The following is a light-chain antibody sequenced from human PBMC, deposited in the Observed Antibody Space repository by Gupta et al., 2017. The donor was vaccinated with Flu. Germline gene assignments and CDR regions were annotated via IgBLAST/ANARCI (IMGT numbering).Light chain of an antibody. CDR2: LGS. V-gene: IGKV2-28*01. CDR3: MQALQTPWS. J-gene: IGKJ2*04. CDR1: QSLLHSNGYNY. Sequence: DIVMTQSPLSLPVTPVEPASISCRSSQSLLHSNGYNYLDWYLQKPGQSPQLLIYLGSNRASGVPDRFSGSGSGTDFTLKISRVEAEDVGVYYCMQALQTPWSFGQGTKLEIK.